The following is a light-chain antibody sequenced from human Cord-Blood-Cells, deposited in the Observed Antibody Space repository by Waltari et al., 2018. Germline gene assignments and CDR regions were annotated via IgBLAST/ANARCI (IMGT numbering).Light chain of an antibody. CDR2: AGS. J-gene: IGKJ1*01. Sequence: DIQMTKSPSSLSASVGDRVTITCRASQSISSNLNWYQQKPGKAPKLLIYAGSSWQSCVPSMISGCGSGTYFTVTISRLQPEDFATSYCQQSYRTPWTFGQGTKVEI. CDR1: QSISSN. CDR3: QQSYRTPWT. V-gene: IGKV1-39*01.